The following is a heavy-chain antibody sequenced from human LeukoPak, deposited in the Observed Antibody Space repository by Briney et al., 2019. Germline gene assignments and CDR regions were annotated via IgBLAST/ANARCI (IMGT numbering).Heavy chain of an antibody. CDR3: ARDSPISGIDS. CDR1: GFSVDSSY. Sequence: RGSLRDPCSVSGFSVDSSYMTWVRQTPGKGLEWVSVIYTNGKDYYAESAKGRFTISRDISKSSLDLQMNRLRVDDTAVYYCARDSPISGIDSWGQGTLVIVSS. J-gene: IGHJ5*01. CDR2: IYTNGKD. V-gene: IGHV3-53*01. D-gene: IGHD2-15*01.